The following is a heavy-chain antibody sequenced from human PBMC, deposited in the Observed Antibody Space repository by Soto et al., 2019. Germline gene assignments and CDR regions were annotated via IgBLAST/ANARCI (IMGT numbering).Heavy chain of an antibody. CDR1: GFTFCSYS. D-gene: IGHD3-9*01. Sequence: GGSLRLSCAASGFTFCSYSMNWVRQAPGKGLEWVSSISSSSSYIYYADSVKGRFTISRDNAKNSLYLQMNSLRAEDTAVYYCARDKNERGLDYYYYYMDVWGKGTTVTVSS. CDR3: ARDKNERGLDYYYYYMDV. CDR2: ISSSSSYI. V-gene: IGHV3-21*01. J-gene: IGHJ6*03.